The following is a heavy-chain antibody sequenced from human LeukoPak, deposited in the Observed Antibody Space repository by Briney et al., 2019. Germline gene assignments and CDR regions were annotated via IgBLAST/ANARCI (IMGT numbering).Heavy chain of an antibody. CDR3: ARGEYNWDTDAGWFDP. D-gene: IGHD1/OR15-1a*01. CDR2: ISGSGESK. Sequence: PGGSLRLSCAAAGFTFSSYAMHWVRQVAGKGLEWVSGISGSGESKFYADSVKGRFTVSRDNSKNTLYLQMNSLRVEDTAVYYCARGEYNWDTDAGWFDPWGLGTLVTVSS. J-gene: IGHJ5*02. V-gene: IGHV3-23*01. CDR1: GFTFSSYA.